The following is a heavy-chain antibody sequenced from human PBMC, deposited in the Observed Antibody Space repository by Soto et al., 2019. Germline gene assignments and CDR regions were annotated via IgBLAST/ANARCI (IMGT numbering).Heavy chain of an antibody. CDR1: SSSVSSYY. CDR2: IYYSGYT. CDR3: AGGGMTTVPY. Sequence: SETLSLTCTVSSSSVSSYYWNWIRQSPGKGLEWIGYIYYSGYTDYNPSLKSRITISVDTSKNQFSLKLSSVTPADTAVYYCAGGGMTTVPYWGQGTLVTVSS. V-gene: IGHV4-59*02. D-gene: IGHD4-17*01. J-gene: IGHJ4*02.